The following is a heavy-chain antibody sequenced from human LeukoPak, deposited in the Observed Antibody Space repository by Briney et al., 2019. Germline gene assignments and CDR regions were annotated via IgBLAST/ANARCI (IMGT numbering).Heavy chain of an antibody. CDR1: GFTFSSYS. D-gene: IGHD2-2*01. CDR3: ARPYAPPAGY. Sequence: AGGSLRLSCAASGFTFSSYSMNWVRQAPGKGLEWVSYISSSSTIYYADSVKGRFTISRDNAKNSLYLQMNSLRAEDTAVYYCARPYAPPAGYWGQGTLVTVSS. V-gene: IGHV3-48*01. J-gene: IGHJ4*02. CDR2: ISSSSTI.